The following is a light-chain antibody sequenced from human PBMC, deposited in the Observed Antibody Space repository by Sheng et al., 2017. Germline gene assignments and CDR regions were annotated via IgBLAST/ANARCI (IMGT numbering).Light chain of an antibody. CDR3: QQYDAYSLTWT. CDR2: KAS. V-gene: IGKV1-5*03. CDR1: QSISSW. Sequence: DIQMTQSPSTLSASVGDRVTITCRASQSISSWLAWFQQKPGKAPNLLIYKASSLESGVPSRFSGSGSGTEFTLTINSLQSEDFATYYCQQYDAYSLTWTFGQRTKVEIK. J-gene: IGKJ1*01.